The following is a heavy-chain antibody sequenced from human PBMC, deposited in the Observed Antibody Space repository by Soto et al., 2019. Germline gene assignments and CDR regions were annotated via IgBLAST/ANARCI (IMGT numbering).Heavy chain of an antibody. CDR1: GYTFASYA. V-gene: IGHV1-18*01. Sequence: ASVKVSCKASGYTFASYAISWMRQAPGQGLEWMGRISAYNGNTNYAQKLQGRVTMTTDTSTSAAYMELRSLRSDDTAVYYCARDPPPPDYWGQGTLVTVSS. CDR3: ARDPPPPDY. J-gene: IGHJ4*02. CDR2: ISAYNGNT.